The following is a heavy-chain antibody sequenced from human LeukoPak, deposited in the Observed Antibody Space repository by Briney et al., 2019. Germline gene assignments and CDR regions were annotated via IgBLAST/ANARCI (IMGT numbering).Heavy chain of an antibody. Sequence: GGSLRLSCAASGFTVSSNYMSWVRQAPGKGLEWVSFIYSGGSTYYADSVKGRFTISRDNSKNTLYLQMNSLRAEDTAVYYCARDQDGTGAFDIWGQGTMVTVSS. CDR3: ARDQDGTGAFDI. CDR1: GFTVSSNY. V-gene: IGHV3-53*01. J-gene: IGHJ3*02. CDR2: IYSGGST.